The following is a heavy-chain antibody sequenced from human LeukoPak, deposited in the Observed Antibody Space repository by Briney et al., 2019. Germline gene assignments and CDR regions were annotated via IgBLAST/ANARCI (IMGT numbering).Heavy chain of an antibody. CDR3: ARVRARGVYYYYGMDV. CDR2: MNPNSGNT. J-gene: IGHJ6*02. V-gene: IGHV1-8*01. CDR1: GYTFTSYD. D-gene: IGHD3-16*01. Sequence: ASVKVSCKASGYTFTSYDINWVRQATGQGLEWMGWMNPNSGNTGYAQKFQGRVTMTRDTSTSTVYMELSSLRSEDTAVYYCARVRARGVYYYYGMDVWGQGTTVTVSS.